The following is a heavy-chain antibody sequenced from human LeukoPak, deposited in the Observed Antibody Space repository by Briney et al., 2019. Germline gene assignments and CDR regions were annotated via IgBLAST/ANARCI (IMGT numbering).Heavy chain of an antibody. CDR1: GYTFTSYY. D-gene: IGHD6-13*01. V-gene: IGHV1-46*01. J-gene: IGHJ5*02. Sequence: ASVKVSCKASGYTFTSYYMHWVRQAPGQGLEWMGIINPSGGSTSYAQKFQGRVTMTRDTSTSTVYMELSSLRSEDTAVYYCAGDQAAAGTVNVWFDPWGQGTLVTVSS. CDR2: INPSGGST. CDR3: AGDQAAAGTVNVWFDP.